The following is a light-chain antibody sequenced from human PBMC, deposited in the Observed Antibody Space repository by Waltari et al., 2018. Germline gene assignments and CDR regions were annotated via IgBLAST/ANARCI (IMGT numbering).Light chain of an antibody. CDR2: SNN. J-gene: IGLJ2*01. CDR1: SSNIGSNT. Sequence: QSVLTQPPSASGTPGQRVTIPCSGSSSNIGSNTVNWYQQLPGTAPKPLIYSNNQRPSGVPDRFSGSKSGTSASLAISGLQSEDEADYYCAAWDDSLNGHVVFGGGTKLTVL. CDR3: AAWDDSLNGHVV. V-gene: IGLV1-44*01.